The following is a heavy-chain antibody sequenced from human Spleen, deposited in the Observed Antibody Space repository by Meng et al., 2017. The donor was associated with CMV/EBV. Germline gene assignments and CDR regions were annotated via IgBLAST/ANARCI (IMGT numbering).Heavy chain of an antibody. J-gene: IGHJ5*02. Sequence: YRWSWIRQPPGKGLQWIGEINREINHSGSTDYNPSLKSRVTISIDTSKNQFSLKLTSVTAADTAVYYCARGRGYCSAGDCLNWFDPWGQGTLVTVSS. CDR2: INHSGST. D-gene: IGHD2-15*01. CDR3: ARGRGYCSAGDCLNWFDP. V-gene: IGHV4-34*01. CDR1: YR.